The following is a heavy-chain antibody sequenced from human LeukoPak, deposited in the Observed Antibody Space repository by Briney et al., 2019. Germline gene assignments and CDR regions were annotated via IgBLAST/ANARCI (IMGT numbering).Heavy chain of an antibody. D-gene: IGHD6-13*01. J-gene: IGHJ4*02. CDR3: ASITIAAAGGLDY. Sequence: PSETLSLTCAVSGGSISSGGYSWSWIRQPPGKGLEWIGYIYHSGSTYYNPSLKSRVTISVDRSKNQFSLKLSSVTAADTAVYYCASITIAAAGGLDYWGQGTLVTVSS. V-gene: IGHV4-30-2*01. CDR1: GGSISSGGYS. CDR2: IYHSGST.